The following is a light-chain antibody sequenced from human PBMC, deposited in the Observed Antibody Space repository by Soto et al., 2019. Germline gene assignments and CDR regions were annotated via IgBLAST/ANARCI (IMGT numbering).Light chain of an antibody. V-gene: IGKV3-20*01. CDR3: QQYGNPPPTS. CDR1: QSVSTSY. Sequence: EIVLTQSPGTLSLSPGERATLSCRASQSVSTSYLARYQQKPNQAPRVLIHGASSRATGITDRFSGSGSGTDYTLTISRLEREGFGVYFCQQYGNPPPTSVGQGTKMEIK. CDR2: GAS. J-gene: IGKJ2*01.